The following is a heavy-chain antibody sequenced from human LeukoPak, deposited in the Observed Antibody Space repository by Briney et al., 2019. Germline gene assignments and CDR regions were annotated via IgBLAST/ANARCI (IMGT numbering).Heavy chain of an antibody. Sequence: ASVKVSCKASGYTFTGYYMHWVRQAPGQGLEWMGWINPNSGGTNYAQKFQGRVTMTRDTSISTAYMELSRLRSEDTAVYYCARGGYYYDSSGYYPGDYWGQGTLVTVSS. V-gene: IGHV1-2*02. CDR2: INPNSGGT. CDR3: ARGGYYYDSSGYYPGDY. J-gene: IGHJ4*02. D-gene: IGHD3-22*01. CDR1: GYTFTGYY.